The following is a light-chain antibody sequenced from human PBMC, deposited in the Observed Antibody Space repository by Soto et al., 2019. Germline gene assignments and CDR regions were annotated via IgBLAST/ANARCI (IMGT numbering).Light chain of an antibody. CDR2: GAS. Sequence: VMTQAPATLSVSPGERATLSCRASQTINNNVAWYQLKVGQAPRLLIYGASTRATGIPARFSGSGSGTEFTLTISSLQSEDFAEYHCQQYNNWPRTFGRGTTVEFK. V-gene: IGKV3-15*01. CDR3: QQYNNWPRT. J-gene: IGKJ1*01. CDR1: QTINNN.